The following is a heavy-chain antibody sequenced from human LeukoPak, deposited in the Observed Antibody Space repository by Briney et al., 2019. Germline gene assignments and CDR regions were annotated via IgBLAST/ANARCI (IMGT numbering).Heavy chain of an antibody. J-gene: IGHJ4*02. D-gene: IGHD3-10*01. CDR2: INPNNGGT. Sequence: SVKVSCKASGYTFTGYYMNWVRQAPGQGLEWRGWINPNNGGTNYVQKLQGRVTMTRDTSVSTAYMELSSLRSDDTAVCYCARGLDESGGLIVTLSCWGQGTLVTVSS. V-gene: IGHV1-2*02. CDR3: ARGLDESGGLIVTLSC. CDR1: GYTFTGYY.